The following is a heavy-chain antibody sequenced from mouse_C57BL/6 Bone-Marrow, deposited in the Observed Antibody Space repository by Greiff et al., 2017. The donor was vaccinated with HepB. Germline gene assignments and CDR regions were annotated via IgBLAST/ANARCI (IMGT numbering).Heavy chain of an antibody. CDR2: IDPSDSET. Sequence: QVQLQQPGAELVRPGSSVKLSCKASGYTFTSYWMHWVKQRPKQGLEWIGNIDPSDSETHYNQKFKDKATLTVDKSSSTAYMQLSSLTSEDSAVYYCASGVIITTVLDYWGQGTTLTVSS. CDR1: GYTFTSYW. CDR3: ASGVIITTVLDY. D-gene: IGHD1-1*01. V-gene: IGHV1-52*01. J-gene: IGHJ2*01.